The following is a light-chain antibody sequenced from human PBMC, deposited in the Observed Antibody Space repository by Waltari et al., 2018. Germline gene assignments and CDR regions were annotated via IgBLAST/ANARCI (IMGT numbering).Light chain of an antibody. CDR2: RAT. V-gene: IGLV3-1*01. CDR1: TLGAKS. Sequence: SYELAQPPSVSVSPAQTASIICSGDTLGAKSVSWYPQKPGRSPVGALYRATERPSGVPVRFSGSNSGNTATLTISGTQTLDEADYYCQAWDSSTAVFGGGTKLTVL. CDR3: QAWDSSTAV. J-gene: IGLJ2*01.